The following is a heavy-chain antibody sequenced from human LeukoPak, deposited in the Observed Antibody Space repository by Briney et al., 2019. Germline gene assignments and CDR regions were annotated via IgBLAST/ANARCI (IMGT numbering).Heavy chain of an antibody. CDR1: GFTFSSYA. J-gene: IGHJ3*01. D-gene: IGHD5-18*01. CDR2: TSGSGGST. CDR3: AKGRGYSYHDAFDF. Sequence: PGGSLRLSCAASGFTFSSYAMHWVRQAPGKGLEWVSGTSGSGGSTYYADSVKGRFTISRDNSKNTLYLQMNSLRAEDTAVYYCAKGRGYSYHDAFDFWGQGTRVTVSS. V-gene: IGHV3-23*01.